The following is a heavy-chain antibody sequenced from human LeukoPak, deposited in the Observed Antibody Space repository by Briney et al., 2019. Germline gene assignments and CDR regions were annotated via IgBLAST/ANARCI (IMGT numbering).Heavy chain of an antibody. D-gene: IGHD6-6*01. CDR2: ISSSGSTI. Sequence: GGSLRLSCAASGFTFSDYYMSWTRQAPGKGLEWVSYISSSGSTIYYADSVKGRFTISRDNAKNSLYLQMNSLRAEDTAVYYCARDTRGIAARRPYYYYMDVWGKGTTVTVSS. J-gene: IGHJ6*03. V-gene: IGHV3-11*01. CDR1: GFTFSDYY. CDR3: ARDTRGIAARRPYYYYMDV.